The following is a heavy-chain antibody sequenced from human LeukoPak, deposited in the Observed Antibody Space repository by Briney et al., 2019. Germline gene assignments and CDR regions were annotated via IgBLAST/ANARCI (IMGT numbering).Heavy chain of an antibody. CDR3: ARHSAYYDILTGTPSDAFDI. V-gene: IGHV4-39*01. CDR2: IYYSGST. CDR1: GGSISSSSYY. Sequence: PSETLSLTCTVSGGSISSSSYYWGWIRQPPGKGLEWIGSIYYSGSTYYNPSLKSRVTISVDTSKNQFSLKLSSVTAADTAVYYCARHSAYYDILTGTPSDAFDIWGQGTMVTVSS. J-gene: IGHJ3*02. D-gene: IGHD3-9*01.